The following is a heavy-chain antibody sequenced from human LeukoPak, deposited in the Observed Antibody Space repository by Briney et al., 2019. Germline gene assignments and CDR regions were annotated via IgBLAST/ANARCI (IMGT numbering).Heavy chain of an antibody. Sequence: GESLKISCSGSGYXLNTYWICWVRQMPGKGLEWMGIIFPGDSDIKYGPSFQGQVTISADKSISTAYLQWSSLKASDTAMYYCARRAAAGTMDYWGQGTLVTVSS. CDR2: IFPGDSDI. V-gene: IGHV5-51*01. CDR3: ARRAAAGTMDY. D-gene: IGHD6-13*01. J-gene: IGHJ4*02. CDR1: GYXLNTYW.